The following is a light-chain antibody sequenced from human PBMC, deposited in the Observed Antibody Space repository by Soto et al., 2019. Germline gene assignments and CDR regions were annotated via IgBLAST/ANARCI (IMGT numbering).Light chain of an antibody. CDR1: HSISNW. J-gene: IGKJ5*01. Sequence: PANKSASVGRRVTISCRSSHSISNWLAWYQQKPGKAPKLLIYKASLLESGVPSRFSGSGSGTEFTLTISSLQPEDFATYYCQQSYSTWIPFCQRTRPEI. V-gene: IGKV1-5*03. CDR2: KAS. CDR3: QQSYSTWIP.